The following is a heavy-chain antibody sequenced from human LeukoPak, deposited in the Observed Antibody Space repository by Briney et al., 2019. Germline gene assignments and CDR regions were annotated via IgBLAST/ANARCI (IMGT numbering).Heavy chain of an antibody. V-gene: IGHV1-69*13. CDR1: GGTFSSYA. Sequence: ASVKVSCKASGGTFSSYAISWVRQAPGQGLEWMGGIIPIFGTANYAQKFQGRVTITADESTSTAYMELSSLRSEDTAVYYCARESPSGCSSTSCPLDYWGQGTLVTVSS. D-gene: IGHD2-2*01. J-gene: IGHJ4*02. CDR2: IIPIFGTA. CDR3: ARESPSGCSSTSCPLDY.